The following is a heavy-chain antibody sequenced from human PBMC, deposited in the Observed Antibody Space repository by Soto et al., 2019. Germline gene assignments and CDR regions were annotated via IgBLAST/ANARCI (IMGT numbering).Heavy chain of an antibody. Sequence: QVQLVQSGADVTKPGSSVKVSCKASGGTFRISAISWLRQAPGQGLQWMGGIIPIIGTPNYAQKFQGRVTITAYGSTSTAYMELSSLRSEDTAVYYCATGTFGVVSAQRFDYWGQGTLVTVSS. CDR1: GGTFRISA. D-gene: IGHD3-3*01. CDR2: IIPIIGTP. CDR3: ATGTFGVVSAQRFDY. V-gene: IGHV1-69*01. J-gene: IGHJ4*02.